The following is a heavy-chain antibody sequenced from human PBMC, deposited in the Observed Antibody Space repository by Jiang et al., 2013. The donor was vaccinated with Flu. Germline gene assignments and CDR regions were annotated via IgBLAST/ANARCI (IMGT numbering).Heavy chain of an antibody. V-gene: IGHV4-31*03. D-gene: IGHD4-11*01. CDR3: AREKYSNYEVYGMDV. CDR1: GGSISSGGYY. Sequence: GPGLVKPSQTLSLTCTVSGGSISSGGYYWSWIRQHPGKGLEWIGYIYYSGSTYYNPSLKSRVTISVDTSKNQFSLKLSSVTAADTAVYYCAREKYSNYEVYGMDVWGQGTTVTVSS. J-gene: IGHJ6*02. CDR2: IYYSGST.